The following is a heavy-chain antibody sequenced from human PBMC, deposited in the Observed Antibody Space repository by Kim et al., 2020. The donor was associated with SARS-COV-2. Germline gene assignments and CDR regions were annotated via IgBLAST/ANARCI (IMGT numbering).Heavy chain of an antibody. CDR3: SSAGFSGWTYFAN. D-gene: IGHD6-19*01. Sequence: GGSLRLSCAASGLTVSSNYMSWVRQAPGKGLEWVSVFFSGGSTYYADSVKGRFTISRDNSKNTLYLHMNNLGGEDTAVYYCSSAGFSGWTYFANWGQGTLVTVSS. CDR1: GLTVSSNY. CDR2: FFSGGST. V-gene: IGHV3-53*01. J-gene: IGHJ4*02.